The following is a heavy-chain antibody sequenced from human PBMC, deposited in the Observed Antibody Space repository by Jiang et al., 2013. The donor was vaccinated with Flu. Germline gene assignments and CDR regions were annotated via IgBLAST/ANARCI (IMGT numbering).Heavy chain of an antibody. CDR1: GGSISSYY. D-gene: IGHD6-13*01. J-gene: IGHJ6*02. V-gene: IGHV4-59*01. CDR2: IYYSGST. Sequence: GSGLVKPSETLSLTCTVSGGSISSYYWSWIRQPPGKGLEWIGYIYYSGSTNYNPSLKSRVTISVDTSKNQFSLKLSSVTAADTAVYYCARAVAAAGGDYYGMDVWGQGTTV. CDR3: ARAVAAAGGDYYGMDV.